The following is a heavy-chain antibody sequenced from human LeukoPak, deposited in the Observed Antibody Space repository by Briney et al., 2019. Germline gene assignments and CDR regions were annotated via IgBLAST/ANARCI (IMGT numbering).Heavy chain of an antibody. V-gene: IGHV4-39*07. CDR3: ARERGKELLIDY. J-gene: IGHJ4*02. Sequence: PSETLSLTCTVSGGSISRSSYYWGWIRQPPGKGLEWIGSIYCSGSTYYNPSLKSRVTISVDTSKNQFSLKLSSVTAADTAVYYCARERGKELLIDYWGQGTLVTVSS. D-gene: IGHD1-26*01. CDR1: GGSISRSSYY. CDR2: IYCSGST.